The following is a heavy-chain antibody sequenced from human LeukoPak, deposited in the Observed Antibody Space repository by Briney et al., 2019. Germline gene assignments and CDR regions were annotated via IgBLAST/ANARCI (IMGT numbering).Heavy chain of an antibody. CDR1: GFAFSTYA. CDR3: AKDRAYSFDY. J-gene: IGHJ4*02. D-gene: IGHD3-16*01. CDR2: ISGNGVKT. Sequence: PGGSLRLSCAASGFAFSTYAMSWVRQAPGKGLEWVSAISGNGVKTYYTDSVKGRFTFFRDNSKNTLYLQMNSLRAEDTAVYYCAKDRAYSFDYWGQGTLVTVSS. V-gene: IGHV3-23*01.